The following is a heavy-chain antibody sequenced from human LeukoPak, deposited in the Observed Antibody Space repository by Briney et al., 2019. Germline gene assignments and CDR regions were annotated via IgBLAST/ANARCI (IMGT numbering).Heavy chain of an antibody. J-gene: IGHJ4*02. Sequence: PGGSLRLSCVASGFTFSTYAMSWVRQAPGKGLEWVSAISGSDGRTYYADSVKGRFTISRDNAKNSLYLQMNSLRDEDTAVYYCASDSSTWANFDYWGQGALVTVSS. CDR2: ISGSDGRT. V-gene: IGHV3-23*01. D-gene: IGHD6-13*01. CDR1: GFTFSTYA. CDR3: ASDSSTWANFDY.